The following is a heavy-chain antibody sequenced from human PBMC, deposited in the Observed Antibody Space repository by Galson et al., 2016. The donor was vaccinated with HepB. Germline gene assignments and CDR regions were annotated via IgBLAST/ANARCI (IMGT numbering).Heavy chain of an antibody. CDR2: ISTRNGET. V-gene: IGHV1-3*04. Sequence: LVKVSCKASGYTFTNYAIHWVRQAPGQRLEWMAWISTRNGETKYSRKFQDRVTIIRDTSASTVYMTVSSLSSGDTAVYYCARGGGSSFWDYWGQGTLVTVSS. CDR1: GYTFTNYA. D-gene: IGHD2-15*01. J-gene: IGHJ4*02. CDR3: ARGGGSSFWDY.